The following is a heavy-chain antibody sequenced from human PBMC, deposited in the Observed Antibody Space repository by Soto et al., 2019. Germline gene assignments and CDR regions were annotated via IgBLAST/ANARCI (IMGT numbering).Heavy chain of an antibody. Sequence: EMQLVEAGGGLVQPGRSLRLSCAASGFTFEDYAMHWVRQVPGKGLEWVAGISWDSGRIGYADSVKGRFTSSRDNVKNSLLLQRNSLKAEYTAFYYCVREMRINIPSDYGDAFDLWGQGTMVTVSS. J-gene: IGHJ3*01. CDR1: GFTFEDYA. CDR3: VREMRINIPSDYGDAFDL. V-gene: IGHV3-9*01. D-gene: IGHD3-16*01. CDR2: ISWDSGRI.